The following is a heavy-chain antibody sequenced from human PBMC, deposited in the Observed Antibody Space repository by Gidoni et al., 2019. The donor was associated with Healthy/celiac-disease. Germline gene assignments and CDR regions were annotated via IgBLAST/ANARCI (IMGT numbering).Heavy chain of an antibody. CDR1: GFTFSSYG. CDR2: IRYDGSNK. Sequence: QVQLVESGGGVVQPGGSLRLSCAASGFTFSSYGMHWVRQAPGKGLEWVAFIRYDGSNKYYADSVKGRFTISRDNSKNTLYLQMNSLRAEDTAVYYCAKESRTYYYDSSEGYWGQGTLVTVSS. CDR3: AKESRTYYYDSSEGY. J-gene: IGHJ4*02. D-gene: IGHD3-22*01. V-gene: IGHV3-30*02.